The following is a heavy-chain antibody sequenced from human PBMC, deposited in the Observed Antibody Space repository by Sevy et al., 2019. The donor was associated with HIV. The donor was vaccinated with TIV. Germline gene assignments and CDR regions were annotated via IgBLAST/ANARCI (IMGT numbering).Heavy chain of an antibody. D-gene: IGHD3-10*01. CDR1: GGSISSGGYY. Sequence: SETVSLTCTVSGGSISSGGYYWSWIRQHPGKGLEWIGYIYYSGSTYYNPSLKSRVTISVDTSKNQFSLKLSSVTAADTAVYYCARDYYGSGSYYYYYYYGMDVWGQGTTVTVSS. CDR3: ARDYYGSGSYYYYYYYGMDV. CDR2: IYYSGST. V-gene: IGHV4-31*03. J-gene: IGHJ6*02.